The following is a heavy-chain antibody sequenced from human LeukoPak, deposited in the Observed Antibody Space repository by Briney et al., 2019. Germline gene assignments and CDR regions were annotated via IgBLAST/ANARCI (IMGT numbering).Heavy chain of an antibody. D-gene: IGHD1-26*01. Sequence: GGSLRLSCAASGFTFSYYWMHWVRQAPGKGLVWVSRINTDGTRTTYADSMKGRFTISRDNVKNTVFLQMSSLRAEDTGVYYCARVPSGSYAWSDPWGQGTLVTVSS. CDR3: ARVPSGSYAWSDP. V-gene: IGHV3-74*01. J-gene: IGHJ5*02. CDR2: INTDGTRT. CDR1: GFTFSYYW.